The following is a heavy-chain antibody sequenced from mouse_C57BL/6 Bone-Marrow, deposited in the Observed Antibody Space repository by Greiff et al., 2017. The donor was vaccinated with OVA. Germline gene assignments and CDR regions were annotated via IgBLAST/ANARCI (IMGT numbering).Heavy chain of an antibody. CDR1: GFTFSDYG. J-gene: IGHJ3*01. Sequence: EVKLMESGGGLVKPGGSLKISCAASGFTFSDYGMHWVRQAPEKGLEWVAYISSGSSTIYYADTVKGRFTISRDNAKNTLFLQMTSLRSEDTAMYYCARMAWFAYWGQGTLVTVSA. CDR3: ARMAWFAY. CDR2: ISSGSSTI. V-gene: IGHV5-17*01.